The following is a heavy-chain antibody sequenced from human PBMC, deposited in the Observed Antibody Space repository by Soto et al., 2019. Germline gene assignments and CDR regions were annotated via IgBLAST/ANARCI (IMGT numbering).Heavy chain of an antibody. D-gene: IGHD3-22*01. V-gene: IGHV5-51*01. Sequence: PGESLKISCKSSGYRFTNYWIGWVRQMPGKGLEWMGVIYPRDSDTKYSPSFQGQVTISADKSTSTAYLQWSSLKASDTAIYFCATHPYYFDSSAFYTWGQGTLVTVSS. CDR3: ATHPYYFDSSAFYT. CDR1: GYRFTNYW. J-gene: IGHJ5*02. CDR2: IYPRDSDT.